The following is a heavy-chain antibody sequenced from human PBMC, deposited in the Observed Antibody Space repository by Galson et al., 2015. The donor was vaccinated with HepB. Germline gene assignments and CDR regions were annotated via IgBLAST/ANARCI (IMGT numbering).Heavy chain of an antibody. CDR2: IYSSGST. V-gene: IGHV4-4*07. J-gene: IGHJ6*03. D-gene: IGHD3-10*01. CDR1: HGSISNYY. Sequence: SLTCTVSHGSISNYYWSWIRQPAGMGLEWIGRIYSSGSTNYNPSLKRRVTMSVDTSKNQFSLKLSSVTAADTAVYYCARLSGPITMVRGIIPHHYYHYMDVWGRGTTVTVS. CDR3: ARLSGPITMVRGIIPHHYYHYMDV.